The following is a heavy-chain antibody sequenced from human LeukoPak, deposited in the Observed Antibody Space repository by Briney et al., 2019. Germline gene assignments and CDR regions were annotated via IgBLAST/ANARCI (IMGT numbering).Heavy chain of an antibody. D-gene: IGHD3-10*01. V-gene: IGHV3-7*01. CDR2: IKQDGSEK. Sequence: GGSLRLSCAASGFTFSSYWMSWVRQAPGKGREWVANIKQDGSEKYYVDSVKGRFTISRDNAKNSLYLQMNSLRAEDTAVYYCARDNYGADRGFDYWGQGTLVTVSS. J-gene: IGHJ4*02. CDR1: GFTFSSYW. CDR3: ARDNYGADRGFDY.